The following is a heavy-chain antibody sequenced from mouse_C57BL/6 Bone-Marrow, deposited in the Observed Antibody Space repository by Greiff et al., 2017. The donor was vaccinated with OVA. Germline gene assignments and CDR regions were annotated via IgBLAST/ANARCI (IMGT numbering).Heavy chain of an antibody. V-gene: IGHV1-15*01. J-gene: IGHJ4*01. CDR1: GYTFTDYE. CDR2: IAPATGGT. Sequence: VQLKESGAELVRPGASVTLSCKASGYTFTDYEMHWVKQTPVHGLEWIGAIAPATGGTAYNPKFKGKALLTADKSSSTAYLELRSLTSEDAAVYYCTRGYSNYYAMDYWGQGTSVTVSS. CDR3: TRGYSNYYAMDY. D-gene: IGHD2-5*01.